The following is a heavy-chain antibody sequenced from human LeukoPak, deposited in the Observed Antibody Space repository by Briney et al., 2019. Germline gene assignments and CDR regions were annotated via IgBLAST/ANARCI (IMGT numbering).Heavy chain of an antibody. CDR2: IYYSGGT. D-gene: IGHD4-17*01. CDR1: GGSISSGDFY. Sequence: SQTLSLTCTVSGGSISSGDFYWSWIRQPPGKGLEWIGYIYYSGGTYYSPSLKSRLTISVDTSKNQFSLDLSSVTAADTAVYFCARENGYGVSDCWGQGTLVAVSS. J-gene: IGHJ4*02. CDR3: ARENGYGVSDC. V-gene: IGHV4-30-4*01.